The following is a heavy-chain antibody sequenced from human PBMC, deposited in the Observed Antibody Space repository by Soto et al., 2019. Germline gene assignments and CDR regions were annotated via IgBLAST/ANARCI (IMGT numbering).Heavy chain of an antibody. CDR3: ARIQMTTATTGYFYAMDL. CDR2: IDWADDK. D-gene: IGHD4-4*01. CDR1: GFSLSTSGMC. J-gene: IGHJ6*02. Sequence: VSGPTLVNPTQTLTLTCTFSGFSLSTSGMCVSWIRQPPGKALEWLALIDWADDKYYSTSLKSRLTISKDTSKNQVVLTMTNMDPVDTATYYCARIQMTTATTGYFYAMDLWGQGTTVTISS. V-gene: IGHV2-70*01.